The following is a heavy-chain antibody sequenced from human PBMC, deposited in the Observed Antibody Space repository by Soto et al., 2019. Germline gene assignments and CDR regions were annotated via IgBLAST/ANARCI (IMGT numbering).Heavy chain of an antibody. CDR1: GGSISSSSYY. CDR2: IYYSGST. CDR3: ARLGDYSSSWYGAFDI. Sequence: SETLSLTCTVSGGSISSSSYYWGWIRQPPGKGLEWIGSIYYSGSTYYNPSLKSRVTISVDTSKNQFSLKLSSVTAADTAVYYCARLGDYSSSWYGAFDIWGQGTMVTVSS. D-gene: IGHD6-13*01. V-gene: IGHV4-39*01. J-gene: IGHJ3*02.